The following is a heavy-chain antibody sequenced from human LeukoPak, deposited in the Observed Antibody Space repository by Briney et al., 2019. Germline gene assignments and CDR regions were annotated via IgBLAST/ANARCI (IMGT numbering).Heavy chain of an antibody. V-gene: IGHV4-59*01. CDR3: ARGSQWLVLDWGDYYYYMDV. J-gene: IGHJ6*03. CDR1: GGSISSYY. Sequence: SETLSLTCTVSGGSISSYYWSWIRQPPGKGLEGIGYIYYSGSTNYNPSLKSRVTISVDTSKNQFSLKLSSVTAADTAVYYCARGSQWLVLDWGDYYYYMDVWGKGATVTVSS. CDR2: IYYSGST. D-gene: IGHD6-19*01.